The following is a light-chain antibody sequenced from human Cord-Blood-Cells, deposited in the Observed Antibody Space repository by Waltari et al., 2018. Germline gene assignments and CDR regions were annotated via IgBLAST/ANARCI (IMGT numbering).Light chain of an antibody. CDR1: SSDVGSYNL. Sequence: QSALTQPASVSGSPGQSITISCTGTSSDVGSYNLVSWYQQHPGKAPQLMIYGGSKRPSGVSNRFSGSKSGNTASLTISGLQAEDEADYYCCSYAGSSTYAFGTGTKVTVL. V-gene: IGLV2-23*01. CDR3: CSYAGSSTYA. CDR2: GGS. J-gene: IGLJ1*01.